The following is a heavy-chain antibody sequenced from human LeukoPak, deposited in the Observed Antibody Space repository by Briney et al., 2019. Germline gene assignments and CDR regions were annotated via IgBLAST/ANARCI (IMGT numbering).Heavy chain of an antibody. CDR2: IGWDGSSR. CDR1: GFTFDDYT. J-gene: IGHJ2*01. V-gene: IGHV3-43*01. CDR3: ARDNEAWYFDL. Sequence: GGSLRLSCAASGFTFDDYTMHWVRQAPGKGLEWVSLIGWDGSSRYYADSVKGRFTISRDNSKNSLYLQMNSLRTEDTALYYCARDNEAWYFDLWGRGTPVTVSS.